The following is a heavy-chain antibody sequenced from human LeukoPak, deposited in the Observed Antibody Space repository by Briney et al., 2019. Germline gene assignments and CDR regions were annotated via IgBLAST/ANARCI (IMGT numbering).Heavy chain of an antibody. CDR3: AREYGSGRYYYDY. V-gene: IGHV3-23*01. J-gene: IGHJ4*02. CDR2: LTGSGGST. Sequence: GGSLRLSCAASGFTFSSYAMTWVRQAPGKGLEWVSALTGSGGSTHYADSVKGRFTISRDNSKNTLYLQMNSLRAEDTAVYFCAREYGSGRYYYDYWGQGTLVTVCS. CDR1: GFTFSSYA. D-gene: IGHD3-10*01.